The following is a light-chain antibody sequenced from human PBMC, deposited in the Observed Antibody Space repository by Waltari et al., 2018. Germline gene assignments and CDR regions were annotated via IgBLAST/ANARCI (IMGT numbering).Light chain of an antibody. V-gene: IGKV3-15*01. Sequence: EIVLTQSPSTLSVSPGERAILSCRASQTNSYNLAWYQQRPGQPPRLLLYGASARAAAIPVRFSGSGSGTEFTLTISGLQSEDFAVYYCQHYHQWPPYTFGQGTKVE. J-gene: IGKJ2*01. CDR1: QTNSYN. CDR3: QHYHQWPPYT. CDR2: GAS.